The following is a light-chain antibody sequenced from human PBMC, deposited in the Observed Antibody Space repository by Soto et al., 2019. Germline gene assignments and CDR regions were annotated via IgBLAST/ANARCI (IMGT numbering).Light chain of an antibody. Sequence: DIQMTQSPSSLSASVGDRVTITCRASRSIAAYLNWYQQRPGKAPKLLIYAASSLQSGVPSRFSGSGSGTDFTLTISSLQPEDFATYYCQQSYSTLPWTFGQGTKVDIK. CDR1: RSIAAY. J-gene: IGKJ1*01. CDR2: AAS. CDR3: QQSYSTLPWT. V-gene: IGKV1-39*01.